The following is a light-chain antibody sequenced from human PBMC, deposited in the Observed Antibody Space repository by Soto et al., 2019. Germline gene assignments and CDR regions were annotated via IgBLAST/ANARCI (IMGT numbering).Light chain of an antibody. CDR2: GAS. J-gene: IGKJ1*01. CDR1: QSVSSSY. Sequence: EIVLTQSPGTLSLSPGERATLSCRASQSVSSSYLAWYQQKPGQAPRLLIYGASSRATGIPDRFSGSGSGTDVNLTISRLEPEEFAVYYCQQYGSPWTFGQGTKVEIK. V-gene: IGKV3-20*01. CDR3: QQYGSPWT.